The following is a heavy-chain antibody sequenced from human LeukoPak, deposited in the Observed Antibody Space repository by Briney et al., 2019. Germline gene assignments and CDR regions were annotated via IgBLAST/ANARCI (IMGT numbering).Heavy chain of an antibody. V-gene: IGHV4-39*01. CDR1: GGSISSSSYY. Sequence: PSETLSLTCTVSGGSISSSSYYWGWIRQPPGKGLEWIGSIYYSGSTYYNPSLKSRVTISVDTSKNQFSLKLSSVTAADTAVYYCARHHYDSSGYYPYYYYYMDVWGKGTTVTISS. CDR2: IYYSGST. CDR3: ARHHYDSSGYYPYYYYYMDV. J-gene: IGHJ6*03. D-gene: IGHD3-22*01.